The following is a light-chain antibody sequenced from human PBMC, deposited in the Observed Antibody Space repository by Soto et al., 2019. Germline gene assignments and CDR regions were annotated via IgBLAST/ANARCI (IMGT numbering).Light chain of an antibody. Sequence: QSVLTQPPSVSAAPGQQVTISCSGSSSNIGGNSVYWDQQLPGTAPKLLIYDDNKRPSGIPDRFSGSKSGTSATLGITGFQTGDEADYYCGSWDSSLSAYVFGTGTKVTVL. J-gene: IGLJ1*01. V-gene: IGLV1-51*01. CDR2: DDN. CDR1: SSNIGGNS. CDR3: GSWDSSLSAYV.